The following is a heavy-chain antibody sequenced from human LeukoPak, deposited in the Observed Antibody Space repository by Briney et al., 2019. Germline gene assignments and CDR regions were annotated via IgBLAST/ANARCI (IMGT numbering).Heavy chain of an antibody. J-gene: IGHJ5*02. CDR2: IKQDGSEK. CDR3: ARAGYYDSSGYRWFDP. CDR1: GFTFSSYW. D-gene: IGHD3-22*01. Sequence: PGGSLRLSCAASGFTFSSYWMSWVRQAPGKGLEWVANIKQDGSEKYYVDSVKGRFTISRDSAKSSLYLQMNSLRAEDTAVYYCARAGYYDSSGYRWFDPWGQGTLVTVSS. V-gene: IGHV3-7*01.